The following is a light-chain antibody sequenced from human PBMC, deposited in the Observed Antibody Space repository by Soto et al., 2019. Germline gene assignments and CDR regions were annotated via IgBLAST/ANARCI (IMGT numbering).Light chain of an antibody. CDR3: FSYTTSSAPYV. J-gene: IGLJ1*01. CDR2: GVS. V-gene: IGLV2-14*01. CDR1: TSDAGDYNY. Sequence: SALTQPASVSGSPGQSITISCTGTTSDAGDYNYVSWYQQHPGKVPKVLIYGVSNRPSGVSYRFSGSKSGNTASLTISGLQAEDEASYYCFSYTTSSAPYVFGTGTKVTVL.